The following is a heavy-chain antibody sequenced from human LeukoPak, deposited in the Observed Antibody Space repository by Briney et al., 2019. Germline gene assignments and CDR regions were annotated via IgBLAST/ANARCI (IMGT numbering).Heavy chain of an antibody. Sequence: ASVKVSCKASGYTFTGYYMHWVRQAPGQGLEWMGWINPNSGGTNYAQKFQGRVTMTRDTSISTAYMELSRLRSDDTAVYYCASEFGYCSGGSCYSDPTEYFQHWGQGTPVTVSS. J-gene: IGHJ1*01. V-gene: IGHV1-2*02. CDR3: ASEFGYCSGGSCYSDPTEYFQH. D-gene: IGHD2-15*01. CDR1: GYTFTGYY. CDR2: INPNSGGT.